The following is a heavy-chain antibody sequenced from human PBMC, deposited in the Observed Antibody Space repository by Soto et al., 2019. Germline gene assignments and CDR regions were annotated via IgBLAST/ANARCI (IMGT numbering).Heavy chain of an antibody. CDR1: GFTFSSYG. CDR3: AKDGAGGYPTNDAFDI. Sequence: QVQLVESGGGVVQPGRSLRLSCAASGFTFSSYGMHWVRQAPGKGLEWVAVISYDGSNKYYADSVKGRFTISRDNSKSTLYLQMNSLRAEDTAVYYCAKDGAGGYPTNDAFDIWGQGTMVTVSS. V-gene: IGHV3-30*18. J-gene: IGHJ3*02. CDR2: ISYDGSNK. D-gene: IGHD3-22*01.